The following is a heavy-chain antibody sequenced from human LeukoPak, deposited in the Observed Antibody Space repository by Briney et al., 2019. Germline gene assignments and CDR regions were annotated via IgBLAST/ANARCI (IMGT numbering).Heavy chain of an antibody. Sequence: GGSLRPSCAASGFTFSDYYMSWIRQAPGRGLEWVSYISSSGSPIYDADSVKGRFTISRDNAKNSLYLQMNSLRADDTAVYYCAREDYSDSSGLVDYWGQGTLVTVSS. J-gene: IGHJ4*02. V-gene: IGHV3-11*04. CDR3: AREDYSDSSGLVDY. CDR1: GFTFSDYY. D-gene: IGHD3-22*01. CDR2: ISSSGSPI.